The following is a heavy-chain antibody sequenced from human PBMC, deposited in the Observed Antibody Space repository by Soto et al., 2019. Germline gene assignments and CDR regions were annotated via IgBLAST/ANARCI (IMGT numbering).Heavy chain of an antibody. CDR1: GFTFNSYA. D-gene: IGHD5-12*01. J-gene: IGHJ5*02. CDR3: AKGVTTIVATGSWFDH. Sequence: GGALRRSCVVSGFTFNSYAMNWVRQAPGKGLEWVSSISGSGRTTYYADAVKGRFTISRDNSKNTLFLQMNSLRSEDTAVYYCAKGVTTIVATGSWFDHWGQGTLVTVSS. V-gene: IGHV3-23*01. CDR2: ISGSGRTT.